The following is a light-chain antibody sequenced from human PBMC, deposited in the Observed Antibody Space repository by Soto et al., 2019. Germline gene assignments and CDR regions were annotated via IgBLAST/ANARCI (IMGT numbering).Light chain of an antibody. CDR1: QSVGGH. CDR2: DAS. CDR3: QQRNNWPPSIT. Sequence: EIVLTQSPATLSLSPGERATLSCRASQSVGGHLAWYQQKPGQAPRLLIYDASDRATGIPARFSGSGSETDFTLTISSLEHDDFAVYYCQQRNNWPPSITFGQGTRLEIE. V-gene: IGKV3-11*01. J-gene: IGKJ5*01.